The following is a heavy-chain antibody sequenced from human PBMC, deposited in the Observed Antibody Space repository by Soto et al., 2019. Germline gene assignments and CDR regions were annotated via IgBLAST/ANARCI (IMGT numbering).Heavy chain of an antibody. CDR3: ARDELELWYGSGSYLDY. D-gene: IGHD3-10*01. Sequence: QVQLVESGGGVVQPGRSLRLSCAASGFTFSSYGMHWVRQAPGKGLEWVAVIWYDGSNKYYADSVKGRFTISRDNSKNTLYLQMNSLRAEDTAVYCCARDELELWYGSGSYLDYWGQGTLVTVSS. J-gene: IGHJ4*02. CDR1: GFTFSSYG. CDR2: IWYDGSNK. V-gene: IGHV3-33*01.